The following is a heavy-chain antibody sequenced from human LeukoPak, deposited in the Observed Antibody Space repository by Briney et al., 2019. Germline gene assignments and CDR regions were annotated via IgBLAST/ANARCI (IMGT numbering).Heavy chain of an antibody. J-gene: IGHJ4*02. D-gene: IGHD1-1*01. CDR1: GFTFSRYW. V-gene: IGHV3-7*01. Sequence: GESLRLSCAASGFTFSRYWMTWVRQAPGKGLEWVANIREDGSENSYVESVKGRFTISRDNAKNSLYLQLNSLRAEDTAVYFCARQRYSDYWGQGTLVTVSS. CDR2: IREDGSEN. CDR3: ARQRYSDY.